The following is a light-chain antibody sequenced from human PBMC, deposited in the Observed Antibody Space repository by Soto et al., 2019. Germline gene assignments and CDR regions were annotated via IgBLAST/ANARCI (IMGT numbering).Light chain of an antibody. Sequence: QSALTQPPSASGSPGQSVTISCTGTSNDVGGYKYVSWYQQHPGKAPKLMIYEVSKRPSGVPDRFSGSKSGNTASLTVSGLQAEDEADYYCTSYVGRNNYVFGTGTKVTVL. CDR3: TSYVGRNNYV. CDR1: SNDVGGYKY. J-gene: IGLJ1*01. V-gene: IGLV2-8*01. CDR2: EVS.